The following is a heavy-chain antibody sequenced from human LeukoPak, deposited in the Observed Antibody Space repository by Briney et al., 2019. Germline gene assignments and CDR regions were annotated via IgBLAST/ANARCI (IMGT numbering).Heavy chain of an antibody. CDR3: ARVRRVRYFDWLSSAFDI. V-gene: IGHV1-2*02. D-gene: IGHD3-9*01. J-gene: IGHJ3*02. CDR2: INPNSGGT. Sequence: ASVKVSCKASEYTFTGYYMHWVRQAPGQGLEWMGWINPNSGGTNYAQKFQGRVTMTRDTSISTAYMELSRLRSDDTAVYYCARVRRVRYFDWLSSAFDIWGQGTMVTVSS. CDR1: EYTFTGYY.